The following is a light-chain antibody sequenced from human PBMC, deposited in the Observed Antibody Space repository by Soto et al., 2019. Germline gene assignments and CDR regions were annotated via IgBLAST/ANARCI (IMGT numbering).Light chain of an antibody. CDR3: QENGSSPWT. V-gene: IGKV3-20*01. CDR2: GAT. Sequence: EIGLSQSPGTLSLSPGERATLSCRASQSVSSSYLAWYQQKPGQAPRLLIYGATSRATGIPDRFRGSGSGTAFTLTIMELEPEDFAVYYCQENGSSPWTFGQGTKVDIK. J-gene: IGKJ1*01. CDR1: QSVSSSY.